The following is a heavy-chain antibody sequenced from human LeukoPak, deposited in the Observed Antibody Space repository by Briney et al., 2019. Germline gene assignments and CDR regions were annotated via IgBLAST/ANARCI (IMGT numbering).Heavy chain of an antibody. D-gene: IGHD3-22*01. V-gene: IGHV1-69*13. CDR1: GGTFSSYA. J-gene: IGHJ4*02. CDR3: ARGDYYDSSGNSPYYFDY. CDR2: IIPIFGTA. Sequence: GASVKVSCKASGGTFSSYAISWVRQAPGQGREWMGGIIPIFGTANYAQKFQGRVTITADESTSTAYMELSSLRSEDTAVYYCARGDYYDSSGNSPYYFDYWGQGTLVTVSS.